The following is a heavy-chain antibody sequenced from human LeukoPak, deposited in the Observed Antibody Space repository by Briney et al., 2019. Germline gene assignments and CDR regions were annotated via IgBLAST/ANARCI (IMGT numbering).Heavy chain of an antibody. Sequence: PSQTLSLTCTVSGGSISSGSYYWSWIRQPAGKGLEWIGRIYTSGSTNYNPSLKSRVTISVDTSKNQFSLKLSSVTAADTAVYYCARGGERGYSSSWFDPWGQGTLVTVSS. J-gene: IGHJ5*02. CDR3: ARGGERGYSSSWFDP. CDR2: IYTSGST. CDR1: GGSISSGSYY. D-gene: IGHD6-13*01. V-gene: IGHV4-61*02.